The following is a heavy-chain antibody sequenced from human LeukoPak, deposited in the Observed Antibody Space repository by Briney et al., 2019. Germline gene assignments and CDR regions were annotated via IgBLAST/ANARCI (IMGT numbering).Heavy chain of an antibody. CDR3: ARDKEADEGSKFDY. CDR1: GFTFIRYW. D-gene: IGHD2-15*01. J-gene: IGHJ4*02. Sequence: PGNSLRLSCAASGFTFIRYWMTWVRQASGKGLEWVANIKEDGSETYYVDSVKGRFTISRDNAKKSLYLQMNSLRAEDTAVYYCARDKEADEGSKFDYWGQGTLVTVSS. V-gene: IGHV3-7*03. CDR2: IKEDGSET.